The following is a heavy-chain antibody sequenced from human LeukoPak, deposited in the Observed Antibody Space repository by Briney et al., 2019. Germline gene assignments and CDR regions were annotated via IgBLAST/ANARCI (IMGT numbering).Heavy chain of an antibody. CDR1: GFMFPDYG. Sequence: GGSLRLSCAASGFMFPDYGMNWVRQVPGKGLEWVSGINWDASSTNHADSVKGRFTISRDNAKNSLYLQMNSLRAEDTALYYCAEDIFSSSWYYFDYWGQGTLVTVSS. J-gene: IGHJ4*02. CDR2: INWDASST. V-gene: IGHV3-20*04. D-gene: IGHD6-13*01. CDR3: AEDIFSSSWYYFDY.